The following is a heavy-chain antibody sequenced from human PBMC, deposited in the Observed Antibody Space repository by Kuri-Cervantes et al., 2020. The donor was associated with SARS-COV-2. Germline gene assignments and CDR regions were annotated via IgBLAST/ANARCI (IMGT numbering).Heavy chain of an antibody. CDR2: IYPGDSDT. Sequence: GGSLRLSCKGSGYSFTSYWIGWVRQMPGKGLEWVGIIYPGDSDTRYSPSFEGRVIITADDSINTAYLKWSSLKASDSAMYYCAAGADTYALLHPGALGFRGQGTLVTVSS. CDR1: GYSFTSYW. CDR3: AAGADTYALLHPGALGF. D-gene: IGHD2-8*01. V-gene: IGHV5-51*01. J-gene: IGHJ4*02.